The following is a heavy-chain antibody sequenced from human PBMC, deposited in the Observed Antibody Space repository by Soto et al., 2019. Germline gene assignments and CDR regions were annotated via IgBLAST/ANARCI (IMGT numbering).Heavy chain of an antibody. CDR2: IYNSGSA. D-gene: IGHD3-3*01. CDR3: AGMSFTGFGELFGNFYFYGLDV. Sequence: QVQLQESGPGLVKPSETLSLPCNVSGGSISSYYWTWIRQPPGKGLEWIGHIYNSGSANYNPSLQIRVTISLDTSKNQFTQNLTSVTAADTAVYYCAGMSFTGFGELFGNFYFYGLDVWGQGTTVTVSS. CDR1: GGSISSYY. J-gene: IGHJ6*02. V-gene: IGHV4-59*03.